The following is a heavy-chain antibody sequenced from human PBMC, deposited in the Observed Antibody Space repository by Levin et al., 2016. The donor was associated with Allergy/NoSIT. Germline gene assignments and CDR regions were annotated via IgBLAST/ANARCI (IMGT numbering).Heavy chain of an antibody. V-gene: IGHV3-23*01. CDR1: GFTFSSYA. CDR3: AKGAGIAVADVYYGMDV. Sequence: GGSLRLSCAASGFTFSSYAMSWVRQAPGKGLEWVSAISGSGGSTYYADSVKGRFTISRDNSKNTLYLQMNSLRAEDTAVYYCAKGAGIAVADVYYGMDVWGQGTTVTVSS. D-gene: IGHD6-19*01. J-gene: IGHJ6*02. CDR2: ISGSGGST.